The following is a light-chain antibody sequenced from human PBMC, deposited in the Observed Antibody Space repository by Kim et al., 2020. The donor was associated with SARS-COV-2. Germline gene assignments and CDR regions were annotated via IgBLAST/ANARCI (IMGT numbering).Light chain of an antibody. Sequence: VAPGQTASITCSGDKLGDKYAAWYQQKPGQSPVVVIFRDNRRPSGIPERFSGSNSGNTATLTISGTQAMDEADYYCQAWDSSIYVFGTGTKVTVL. CDR3: QAWDSSIYV. V-gene: IGLV3-1*01. J-gene: IGLJ1*01. CDR2: RDN. CDR1: KLGDKY.